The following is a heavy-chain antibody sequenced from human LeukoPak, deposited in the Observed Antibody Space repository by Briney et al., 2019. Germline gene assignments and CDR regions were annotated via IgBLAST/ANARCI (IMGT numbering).Heavy chain of an antibody. J-gene: IGHJ4*02. CDR2: IYDSGST. V-gene: IGHV4-4*02. D-gene: IGHD5-18*01. CDR3: ARQGAYSNGFDY. Sequence: SETLSLTCAVSGGSISSSNWWTWVRQPPGKGLEWIGEIYDSGSTNYNPSLKSRVTISVDKSKNQFSLQLNSVTAADTAVYYCARQGAYSNGFDYWGQGTLVTVSS. CDR1: GGSISSSNW.